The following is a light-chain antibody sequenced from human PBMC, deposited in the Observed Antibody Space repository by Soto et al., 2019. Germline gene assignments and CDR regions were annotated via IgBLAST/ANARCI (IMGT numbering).Light chain of an antibody. V-gene: IGKV4-1*01. CDR2: WAS. J-gene: IGKJ4*01. CDR3: QQYYSNPLT. Sequence: DIVMTQSPDSLAVSLGERATINCKSSQSVLTSSNNKNYLAWYQQKPGQPPRLLISWASSRASGVPDRFSASESGTDFTLTISSLQAEDVAVYYCQQYYSNPLTFGGGTKVEIK. CDR1: QSVLTSSNNKNY.